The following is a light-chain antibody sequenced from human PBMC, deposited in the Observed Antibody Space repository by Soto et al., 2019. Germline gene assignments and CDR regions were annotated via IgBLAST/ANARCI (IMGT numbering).Light chain of an antibody. V-gene: IGKV3-15*01. CDR2: HTS. CDR3: QRYDNWPLT. Sequence: EIVMTQSPATLSVSPGESATLSCRASQSISGNLAWYQQQPGLAPRLLIYHTSTRATGVPAGFSGSGSGTEFALTVSSLQSEDFAVYYCQRYDNWPLTFGGGTKVEIK. CDR1: QSISGN. J-gene: IGKJ4*01.